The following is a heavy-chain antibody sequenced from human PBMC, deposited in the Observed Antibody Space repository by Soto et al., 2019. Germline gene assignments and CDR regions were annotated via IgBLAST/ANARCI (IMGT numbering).Heavy chain of an antibody. Sequence: EVQLLESGGGLVQPXXSLRLSCAASGFTFSSYAMTWVRQPPGKGLEWVSTISNSGGYTYYADSVKGRFTISRDNSKNTLYLQMNSLRAEDTAVYYCATPRAGWLQLALDYWGQGTLVTVSS. D-gene: IGHD5-12*01. V-gene: IGHV3-23*01. CDR3: ATPRAGWLQLALDY. CDR1: GFTFSSYA. J-gene: IGHJ4*02. CDR2: ISNSGGYT.